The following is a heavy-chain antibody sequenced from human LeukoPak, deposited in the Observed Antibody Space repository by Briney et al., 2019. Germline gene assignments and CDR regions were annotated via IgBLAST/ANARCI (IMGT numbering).Heavy chain of an antibody. J-gene: IGHJ4*02. V-gene: IGHV3-43*02. CDR2: ISGDGGST. Sequence: PGGSLRLSCAASGFTFDDYAMHWVRQAPGKGLEWVSLISGDGGSTYYADSVKGRFTISRDNSKNSLYLQMNSLRTEDTALYYCAKGDYYAKKFPFDCWGQGTLVTVSS. CDR3: AKGDYYAKKFPFDC. D-gene: IGHD3-10*01. CDR1: GFTFDDYA.